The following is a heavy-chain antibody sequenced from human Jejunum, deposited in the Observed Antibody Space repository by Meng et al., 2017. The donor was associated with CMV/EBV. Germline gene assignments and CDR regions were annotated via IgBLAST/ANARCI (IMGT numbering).Heavy chain of an antibody. CDR2: ISSSNFK. D-gene: IGHD3-10*01. CDR3: ATKGVEKYYGQGWFDP. V-gene: IGHV3-21*06. CDR1: FTFSDYS. J-gene: IGHJ5*02. Sequence: FTFSDYSMTWVRQSPGKGLEWVSSISSSNFKFYADSVEGRFTISRDNAKNSLYLQMNSLRVEDTGVYYCATKGVEKYYGQGWFDPWGQGTLVTVSS.